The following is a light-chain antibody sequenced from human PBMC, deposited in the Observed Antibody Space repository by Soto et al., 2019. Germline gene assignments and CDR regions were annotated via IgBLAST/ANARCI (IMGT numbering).Light chain of an antibody. J-gene: IGLJ2*01. Sequence: QSALTQPRSVSGSPGQSVTISCTGTSSDVVICNYVSWYQHHPGKAPKPMIYDVSKRPSGVPERFSGSKSGNTASLTISGLQAEDEADYYCCSYVGSYVLFGGGTQLTVL. V-gene: IGLV2-11*01. CDR2: DVS. CDR1: SSDVVICNY. CDR3: CSYVGSYVL.